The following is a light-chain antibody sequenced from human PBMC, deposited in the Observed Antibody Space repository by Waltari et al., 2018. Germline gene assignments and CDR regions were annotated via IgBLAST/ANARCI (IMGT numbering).Light chain of an antibody. CDR3: QQRRNWPPLS. Sequence: EVVLTQSPATLSLSPGERAPLSCSATQDVSRYLAWYQQKPGQAPRILIYDTSNRATGIPARFSGSGSGTDFILTISSLEPEDSAVYYCQQRRNWPPLSFGGGTKVEIK. J-gene: IGKJ4*01. CDR1: QDVSRY. V-gene: IGKV3-11*01. CDR2: DTS.